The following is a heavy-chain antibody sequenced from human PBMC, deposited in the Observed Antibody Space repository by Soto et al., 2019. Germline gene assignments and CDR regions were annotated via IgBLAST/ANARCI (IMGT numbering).Heavy chain of an antibody. V-gene: IGHV4-39*01. J-gene: IGHJ5*02. CDR2: IYYSGST. CDR3: ARPESGSYSPGWFDP. D-gene: IGHD3-10*01. Sequence: PSETLSLTCTVSGGSISSSSYYWGWIRQPPGKGLEWIGSIYYSGSTYYNPSLKSRVTISVDTSKNQFSLKLSSVTAADTAVYYCARPESGSYSPGWFDPWGQGTLVTVSS. CDR1: GGSISSSSYY.